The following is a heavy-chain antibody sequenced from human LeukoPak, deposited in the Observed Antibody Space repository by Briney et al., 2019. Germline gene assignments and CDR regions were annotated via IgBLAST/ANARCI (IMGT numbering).Heavy chain of an antibody. CDR1: GYPFTTYW. J-gene: IGHJ4*02. Sequence: GESLKISCKGSGYPFTTYWIGWVRQMPGKGLEWMGIIYPGDSDTIYRPSFQGQVTIPADKSISTAYLQWNSLRASDTAMYYCARLAVAGLDYWGQGTLVTVSS. D-gene: IGHD6-19*01. CDR2: IYPGDSDT. CDR3: ARLAVAGLDY. V-gene: IGHV5-51*01.